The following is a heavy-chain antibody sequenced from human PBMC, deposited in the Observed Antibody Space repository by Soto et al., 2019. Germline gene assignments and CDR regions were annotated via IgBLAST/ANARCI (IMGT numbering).Heavy chain of an antibody. J-gene: IGHJ4*02. Sequence: QVQLQESGPGLVKPSQTLSLTCTVSGGSISSGGYYWSWIRQHPGKGLEWIGYIYHSGSTYYNPSLKSPVTIVVDTSKNQFSLKLSSVTAADTAVYYCASTFGSGSYLGCFDYWGQGALVTVSS. CDR3: ASTFGSGSYLGCFDY. CDR1: GGSISSGGYY. V-gene: IGHV4-31*01. D-gene: IGHD3-10*01. CDR2: IYHSGST.